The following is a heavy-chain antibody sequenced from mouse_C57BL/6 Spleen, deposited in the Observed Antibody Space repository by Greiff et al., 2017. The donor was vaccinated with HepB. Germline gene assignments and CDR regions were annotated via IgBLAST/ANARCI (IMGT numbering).Heavy chain of an antibody. CDR2: INPSTGGT. V-gene: IGHV1-42*01. CDR3: ARDYYGSSYVYFDV. J-gene: IGHJ1*03. CDR1: GYSFTGYY. Sequence: VQLKQSGPELVKPGASVKISCKASGYSFTGYYMNWVKQSPEKSLEWIGEINPSTGGTTYNQKFKAKATLTVDKSSSTAYMQLKSLTSEDSAVYYCARDYYGSSYVYFDVWGTGTTVTVSS. D-gene: IGHD1-1*01.